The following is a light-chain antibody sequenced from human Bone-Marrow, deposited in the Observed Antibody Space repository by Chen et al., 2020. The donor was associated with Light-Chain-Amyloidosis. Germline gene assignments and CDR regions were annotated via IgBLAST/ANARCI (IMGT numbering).Light chain of an antibody. Sequence: QSALTQPRSGSGSPGQPVTISCTGTSSDVGGYNYVSWYQQHPGKAPKLMIYDVSNRPSGVPDRFSGSKSGNTTSLTISGLQAEDEADYYCCSYAGSYTYVFGTGTKVTVL. CDR1: SSDVGGYNY. CDR2: DVS. J-gene: IGLJ1*01. V-gene: IGLV2-11*01. CDR3: CSYAGSYTYV.